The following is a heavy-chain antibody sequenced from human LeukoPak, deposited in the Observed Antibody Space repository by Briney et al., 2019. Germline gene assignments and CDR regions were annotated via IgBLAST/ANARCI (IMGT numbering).Heavy chain of an antibody. CDR1: GGTFSSYA. Sequence: SVKVSCKASGGTFSSYAISWVRQAPGQGLEWMGGIIPIFGTANYAQKFQGRVTITADESTSTAYMELSSLRSEDTAVYYCARVKYYDSSGYYLGYFDYWGQGTLVTVSS. CDR3: ARVKYYDSSGYYLGYFDY. J-gene: IGHJ4*02. CDR2: IIPIFGTA. V-gene: IGHV1-69*13. D-gene: IGHD3-22*01.